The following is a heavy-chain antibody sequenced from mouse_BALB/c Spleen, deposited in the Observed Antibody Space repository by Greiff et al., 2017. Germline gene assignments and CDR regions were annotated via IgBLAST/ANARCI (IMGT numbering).Heavy chain of an antibody. Sequence: VQLQQSGPELVKPGASVKMSCKASGYTFTDYYMDWVKQSHGESFEWIGRVNPYNGGTSYNQKFKGKATLTVDKSSSTAYMELNSLTSEDSAVYYCAREGIGGLLRFAYWGQGTLVTVSA. CDR1: GYTFTDYY. J-gene: IGHJ3*01. D-gene: IGHD2-3*01. CDR2: VNPYNGGT. CDR3: AREGIGGLLRFAY. V-gene: IGHV1-19*01.